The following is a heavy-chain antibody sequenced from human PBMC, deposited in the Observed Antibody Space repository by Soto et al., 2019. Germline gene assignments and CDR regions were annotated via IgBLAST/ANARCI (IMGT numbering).Heavy chain of an antibody. Sequence: QVQLQQWGAGLLKPSETLSLTCAVYGGSFSGYYWSWIRQPPGKGLEWIGEINHSGSTNYNPSLTRRVTIAVDTSTNHFSLKLSSVTAADTAVYYWARDRGYSLLYGMAVWGQGTTVTVSS. D-gene: IGHD5-18*01. V-gene: IGHV4-34*01. J-gene: IGHJ6*02. CDR3: ARDRGYSLLYGMAV. CDR2: INHSGST. CDR1: GGSFSGYY.